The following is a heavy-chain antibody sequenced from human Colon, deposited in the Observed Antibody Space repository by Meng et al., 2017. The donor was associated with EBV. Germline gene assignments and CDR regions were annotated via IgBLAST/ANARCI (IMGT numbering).Heavy chain of an antibody. D-gene: IGHD2-21*01. CDR3: ASFDHIPRRNYFDY. CDR1: GGSMSSGNYY. V-gene: IGHV4-30-4*01. CDR2: IQHSGSA. J-gene: IGHJ4*02. Sequence: QVQLQESGPVLVEPSQTLSLTCTVSGGSMSSGNYYWSWIRQPPGKGLEWIGYIQHSGSAYYNPSLKSRVSISVDTSKNQFSLNLNSMTAADTAVYYCASFDHIPRRNYFDYWGQGTLVTVFS.